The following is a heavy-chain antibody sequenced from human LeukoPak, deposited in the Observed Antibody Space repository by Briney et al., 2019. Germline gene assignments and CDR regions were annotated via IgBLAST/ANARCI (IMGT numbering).Heavy chain of an antibody. CDR1: GFTFSNYG. Sequence: GGSLRLSCAASGFTFSNYGMQWVRQAPGKGLEWVTFIRYDGRNKYYADSVKGRFTISRDNSKNTLYLQMNSLRAEDTAVYYCATETSGTTGTLDYWGQGTLVTVSS. V-gene: IGHV3-30*02. D-gene: IGHD1-1*01. CDR3: ATETSGTTGTLDY. CDR2: IRYDGRNK. J-gene: IGHJ4*02.